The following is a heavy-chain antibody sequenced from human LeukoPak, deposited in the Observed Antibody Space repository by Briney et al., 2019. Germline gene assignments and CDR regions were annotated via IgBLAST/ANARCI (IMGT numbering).Heavy chain of an antibody. CDR3: AKAGGGYYYYMDV. J-gene: IGHJ6*03. CDR2: IRYDGSNK. CDR1: GFTFSSYG. D-gene: IGHD2-15*01. V-gene: IGHV3-30*02. Sequence: GGSLRLSCAASGFTFSSYGMHWVRQAPGKGLEWVAFIRYDGSNKYYADSVKGRFTISRDNSKNTLYRQMNSLRAEDTAVYYCAKAGGGYYYYMDVWGKGTTVTVSS.